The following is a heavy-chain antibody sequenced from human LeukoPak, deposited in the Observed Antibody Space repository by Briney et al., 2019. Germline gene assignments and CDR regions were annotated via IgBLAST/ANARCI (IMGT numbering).Heavy chain of an antibody. D-gene: IGHD3-22*01. Sequence: GASVKVSCKTSGGTFSSHGISWMRQAPGQGLEWMGGIIPIFHTPNYAQNFQDRLTITTDESTNTVYMELISLRSEDTAVYYCARDYNYDSSAHDDALDIWGQGTRVTVSS. J-gene: IGHJ3*02. CDR3: ARDYNYDSSAHDDALDI. CDR1: GGTFSSHG. CDR2: IIPIFHTP. V-gene: IGHV1-69*05.